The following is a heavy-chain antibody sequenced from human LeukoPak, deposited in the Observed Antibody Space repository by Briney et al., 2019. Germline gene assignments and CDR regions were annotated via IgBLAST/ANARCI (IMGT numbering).Heavy chain of an antibody. J-gene: IGHJ4*02. CDR2: IYSGGSGVTT. CDR3: ARESPDRPGFDY. CDR1: GVTVNSNY. V-gene: IGHV3-53*01. Sequence: PGGSLRLSCEASGVTVNSNYMNWVRQAPGQGLEWVSVIYSGGSGVTTYYADSVKGRFAIFRDSSKNTLYLQMNSLRAEDTAVYYCARESPDRPGFDYWGQGTLVTVSS. D-gene: IGHD6-6*01.